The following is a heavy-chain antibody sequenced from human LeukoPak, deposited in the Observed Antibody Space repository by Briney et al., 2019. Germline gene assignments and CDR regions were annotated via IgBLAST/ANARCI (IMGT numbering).Heavy chain of an antibody. V-gene: IGHV4-31*03. CDR1: GGSISSGGYY. D-gene: IGHD6-13*01. J-gene: IGHJ3*02. CDR3: ARVQGLAAAAGDAFDI. Sequence: PSQTLSLTCTVSGGSISSGGYYWRWIRQHPGKGLEWIGYIYYSGSTYYNPSLKSRVTISVGTSKNQFSLKLSSVTAADTAVYYCARVQGLAAAAGDAFDIWGQGTMVTVSS. CDR2: IYYSGST.